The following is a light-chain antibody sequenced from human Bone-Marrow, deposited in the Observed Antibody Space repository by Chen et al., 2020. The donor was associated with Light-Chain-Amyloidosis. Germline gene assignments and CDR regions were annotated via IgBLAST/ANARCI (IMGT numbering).Light chain of an antibody. CDR2: DDS. Sequence: SYVLTQPSSVSVAPGQTATIACGGNNIGSTSVHWYQQTPGQAPLLVVYDDSDRPSGIPERLSGSNSGNTANRTISRVEAGEEADYYCQVWDRSSDRPVFGGGTKLTVL. J-gene: IGLJ3*02. V-gene: IGLV3-21*02. CDR3: QVWDRSSDRPV. CDR1: NIGSTS.